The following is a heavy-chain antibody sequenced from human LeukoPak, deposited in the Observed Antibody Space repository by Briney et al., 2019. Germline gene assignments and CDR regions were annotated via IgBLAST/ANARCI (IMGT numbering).Heavy chain of an antibody. CDR1: GFTFSSYS. CDR3: ARGPNHYYDSSGYYY. Sequence: GGSLRLSCAASGFTFSSYSMNWVRQAPGKGLEWVAFIRYDGSNKYYADSVKGRFTISRDNSKNTLYLQMDSLRSDDTAVYYCARGPNHYYDSSGYYYWGQGTLVTVTS. D-gene: IGHD3-22*01. V-gene: IGHV3-30*02. CDR2: IRYDGSNK. J-gene: IGHJ4*02.